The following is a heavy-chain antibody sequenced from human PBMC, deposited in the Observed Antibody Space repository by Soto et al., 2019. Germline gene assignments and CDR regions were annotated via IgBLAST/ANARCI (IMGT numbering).Heavy chain of an antibody. CDR3: ARDHKWLTKSENPHAY. V-gene: IGHV3-30-3*01. J-gene: IGHJ4*02. CDR1: GFTFSSYA. Sequence: GGSLRLSCAASGFTFSSYAMQWVRQAPGKGQEWVAVISHDGSNKYYADSVKGRFTISRDNAKNTLYLQMNSLRAEDTAVYYCARDHKWLTKSENPHAYWGQGTLVTVSS. D-gene: IGHD5-12*01. CDR2: ISHDGSNK.